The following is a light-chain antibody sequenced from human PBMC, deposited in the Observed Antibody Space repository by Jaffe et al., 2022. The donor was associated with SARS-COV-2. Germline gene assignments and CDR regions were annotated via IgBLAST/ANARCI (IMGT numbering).Light chain of an antibody. CDR2: DVT. V-gene: IGLV2-14*01. CDR3: GSYTSSTTLV. J-gene: IGLJ1*01. Sequence: QSALTQPASVSGSPGQSITISCTGTSSDVGGYNYVSWYQQHPGKAPKVMIYDVTNRPSGVSNRFSGSKSGNTASLTISGLQAEDEADYYCGSYTSSTTLVFGTGTKVNVL. CDR1: SSDVGGYNY.